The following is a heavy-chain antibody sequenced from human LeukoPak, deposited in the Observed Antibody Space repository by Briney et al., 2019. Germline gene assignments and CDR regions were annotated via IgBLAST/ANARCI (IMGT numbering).Heavy chain of an antibody. CDR2: ISSSGSTI. J-gene: IGHJ4*02. CDR1: GFTFSDYY. CDR3: AKVLEMTYFDY. D-gene: IGHD5-24*01. Sequence: GGSLRLSCAASGFTFSDYYMSWIRQAPGKGLEWVSYISSSGSTIYYADSVKGRFTISRDNAKNSLYLQMNSLRAEDTAVYYCAKVLEMTYFDYWGQGTLVTVSS. V-gene: IGHV3-11*04.